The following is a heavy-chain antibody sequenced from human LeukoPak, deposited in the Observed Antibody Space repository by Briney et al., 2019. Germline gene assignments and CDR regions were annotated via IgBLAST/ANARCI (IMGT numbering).Heavy chain of an antibody. CDR2: INHSGST. D-gene: IGHD5-12*01. Sequence: PSETLSLTCAVYGGSFSGYYWSWIRQPPGKGLEWIGEINHSGSTNYNPSLKSRVTISVDTSKNQFSLKLSSVTAADTAVYYCARVASSGYDYGAGDYYYYYMDVWGKGTTVTISS. V-gene: IGHV4-34*01. CDR1: GGSFSGYY. CDR3: ARVASSGYDYGAGDYYYYYMDV. J-gene: IGHJ6*03.